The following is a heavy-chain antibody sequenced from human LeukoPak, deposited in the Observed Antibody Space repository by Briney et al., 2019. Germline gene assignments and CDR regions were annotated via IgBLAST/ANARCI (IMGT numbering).Heavy chain of an antibody. D-gene: IGHD3-10*01. J-gene: IGHJ3*02. CDR3: ARPPVLFRESAYDAFDI. Sequence: SETLSPTCAVDGGSFSGYYWSWIRQPPGKGLEWIGEINHSGSTNYNPSLKSRVTISVDTSKNQFSLKLSSVTAADTAVYYCARPPVLFRESAYDAFDIWGQGTMVTVSS. V-gene: IGHV4-34*01. CDR2: INHSGST. CDR1: GGSFSGYY.